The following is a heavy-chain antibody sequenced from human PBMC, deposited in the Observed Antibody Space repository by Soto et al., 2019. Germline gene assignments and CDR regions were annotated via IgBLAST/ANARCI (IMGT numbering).Heavy chain of an antibody. J-gene: IGHJ6*02. D-gene: IGHD2-15*01. CDR1: GYTFTSYG. Sequence: ASVKVSCKASGYTFTSYGISWVRQAPGQGLEWMGWISAYNGNTNYAQKLQGRVTMTTDTSTSTAYMELRSLRSDDTAVFYCARVYCSGGSCYYYYYGMDVWGQGTTVTVSS. CDR2: ISAYNGNT. V-gene: IGHV1-18*01. CDR3: ARVYCSGGSCYYYYYGMDV.